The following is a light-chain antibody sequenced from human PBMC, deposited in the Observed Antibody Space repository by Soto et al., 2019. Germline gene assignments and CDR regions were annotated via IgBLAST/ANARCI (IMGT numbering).Light chain of an antibody. CDR1: SGHSSYA. CDR3: QTWATGIRV. Sequence: LVLTQSPSAPASLGASVKLTCTLSSGHSSYAIAWHQQQPEKGPRYLMNLNGDGSHTKGDGIPDRFSGSSSGAERYLTIFSLQSEDEADYSCQTWATGIRVFGGGTKLTVL. V-gene: IGLV4-69*01. J-gene: IGLJ3*02. CDR2: LNGDGSH.